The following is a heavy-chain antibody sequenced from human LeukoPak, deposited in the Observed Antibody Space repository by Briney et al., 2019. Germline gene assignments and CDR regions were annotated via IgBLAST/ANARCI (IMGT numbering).Heavy chain of an antibody. J-gene: IGHJ3*02. CDR1: GYSFTSYW. CDR2: IYPGDSDT. D-gene: IGHD3-22*01. CDR3: ASITYYYDGNGALDI. Sequence: GESLKISCKGSGYSFTSYWIGWVRQMPGKGLEWMGIIYPGDSDTRYSPSFQGRVTISADKSISTAYLQWSSLKASDTAMYYCASITYYYDGNGALDIWGQGTMVTVSS. V-gene: IGHV5-51*01.